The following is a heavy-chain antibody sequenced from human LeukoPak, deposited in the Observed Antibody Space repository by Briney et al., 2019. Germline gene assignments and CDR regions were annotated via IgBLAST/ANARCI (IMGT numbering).Heavy chain of an antibody. J-gene: IGHJ4*02. CDR2: ITSPVGRI. CDR1: GGSISSYS. V-gene: IGHV3-21*01. D-gene: IGHD6-19*01. Sequence: ETLSLTCTVSGGSISSYSYYWGWIRQPPGKGLEWVSSITSPVGRIYYADSLKGRITISRDNARSSLYLQMNSLRAEDTAVYYCATDGRSSGWYGFDYWGLGTLVTVSS. CDR3: ATDGRSSGWYGFDY.